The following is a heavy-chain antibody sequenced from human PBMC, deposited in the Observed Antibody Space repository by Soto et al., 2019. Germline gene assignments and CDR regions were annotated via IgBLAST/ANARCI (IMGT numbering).Heavy chain of an antibody. V-gene: IGHV4-31*02. CDR2: IYYSGST. Sequence: SETLSLTCTVSGGSISSGGYYWSWIRQHPGKGLEWIGYIYYSGSTYYNPSLKSRVTISVDTPKNQFSLKLSSVTAADTAVYYCARVHYSSSGYYYYYMDVWGKGTTVTVSS. CDR1: GGSISSGGYY. D-gene: IGHD6-6*01. J-gene: IGHJ6*03. CDR3: ARVHYSSSGYYYYYMDV.